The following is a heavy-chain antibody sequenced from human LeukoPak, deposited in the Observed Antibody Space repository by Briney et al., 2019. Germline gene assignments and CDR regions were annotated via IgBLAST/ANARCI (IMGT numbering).Heavy chain of an antibody. D-gene: IGHD3-9*01. V-gene: IGHV3-23*01. CDR1: GFTFSSYA. Sequence: GGSLRLSCAASGFTFSSYAMSWVRQAPGKGLEWVSAISGSGGSTYYADSVKGRFTISRDNSKHTLYLQMNSLRAEDTAVYYCAKASDYDILTGYYIGFDYWGQGTLVTVSS. CDR2: ISGSGGST. CDR3: AKASDYDILTGYYIGFDY. J-gene: IGHJ4*02.